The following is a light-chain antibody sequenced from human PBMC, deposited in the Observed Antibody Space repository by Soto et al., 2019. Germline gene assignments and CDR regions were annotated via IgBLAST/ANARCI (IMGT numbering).Light chain of an antibody. CDR3: QQYYDWPEYT. CDR2: RAS. V-gene: IGKV3-15*01. J-gene: IGKJ2*01. Sequence: ETVMTQSPATLSVSPGERATLSCRSSQSINTNLAWYQQKPGQAPRLLIYRASTRATGIPDRFSGSGSGTEFTLTISSLQSEDFAIYYCQQYYDWPEYTFGQGTKLEIK. CDR1: QSINTN.